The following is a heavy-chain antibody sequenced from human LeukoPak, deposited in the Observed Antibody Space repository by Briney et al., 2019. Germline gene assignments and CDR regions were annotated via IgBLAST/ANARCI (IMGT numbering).Heavy chain of an antibody. D-gene: IGHD4/OR15-4a*01. V-gene: IGHV4-34*01. J-gene: IGHJ1*01. CDR2: INHSGST. CDR1: GGSFSGYY. CDR3: ARVVGRARSGYFQH. Sequence: PSETLSLTCAVYGGSFSGYYWSWIRQPPGKGLEWIGEINHSGSTNYNPSLKSRVTISVDTSKNQFSLKLSSVTAADTAVYYCARVVGRARSGYFQHWGQDTLVTVSS.